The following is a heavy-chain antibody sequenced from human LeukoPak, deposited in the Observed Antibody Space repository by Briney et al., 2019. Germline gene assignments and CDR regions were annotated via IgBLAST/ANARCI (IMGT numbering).Heavy chain of an antibody. J-gene: IGHJ4*02. D-gene: IGHD2-2*01. CDR3: ARAVLHTMPTYFDY. V-gene: IGHV3-21*01. CDR2: ISSSSSYI. Sequence: GGSLRLSCAASGFTFSSYSMNWVRQAPGKGLEWVSSISSSSSYIYYADSVKGRFTISRDNAKNSLYLQMNSLRAEDTAVYYCARAVLHTMPTYFDYWGQGTLVTVSS. CDR1: GFTFSSYS.